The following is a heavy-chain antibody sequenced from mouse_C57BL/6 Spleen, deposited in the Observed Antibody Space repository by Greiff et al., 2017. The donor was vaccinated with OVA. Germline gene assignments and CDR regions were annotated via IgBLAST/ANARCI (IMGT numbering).Heavy chain of an antibody. Sequence: DVMLVESGGGLVKPGGSLKLSCAASGFTFSSYAMSWVRQTPEKRLEWVATISDGGSYTYYPDNVKGRFTISRDNAKNNLYLQMSHLKSEDTAMYYCARDLDWVFAYWGQGTLVTVSA. J-gene: IGHJ3*01. CDR3: ARDLDWVFAY. V-gene: IGHV5-4*01. D-gene: IGHD4-1*01. CDR2: ISDGGSYT. CDR1: GFTFSSYA.